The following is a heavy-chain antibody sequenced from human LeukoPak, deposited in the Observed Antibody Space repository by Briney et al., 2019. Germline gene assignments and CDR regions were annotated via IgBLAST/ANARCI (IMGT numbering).Heavy chain of an antibody. D-gene: IGHD6-6*01. J-gene: IGHJ4*02. CDR1: GFTFSSYS. Sequence: GGSLRLSCAASGFTFSSYSMNWVRQAPGKGLEWVSSISSSSSYIYYADSVKGRFTISRDNAKNSLYLQMNSLRAEDTAVYYCAKNEYSTSWFDYWGQGTLVTVSS. CDR2: ISSSSSYI. CDR3: AKNEYSTSWFDY. V-gene: IGHV3-21*01.